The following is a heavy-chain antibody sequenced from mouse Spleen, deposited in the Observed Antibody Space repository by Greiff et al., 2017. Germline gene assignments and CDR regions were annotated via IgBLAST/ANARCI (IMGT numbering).Heavy chain of an antibody. J-gene: IGHJ2*01. Sequence: EVQLVESGGGLVKPGGSLKLSCAASGFTFSSYAMSWVRQTPEKRLEWVATISSGGSYTYYPDSVKGRFTISRDNAKNTLYLQMSSLRSEDTAMYYCARQNFYFDYWGQGTTLTVSS. CDR3: ARQNFYFDY. CDR2: ISSGGSYT. V-gene: IGHV5-9-3*01. CDR1: GFTFSSYA.